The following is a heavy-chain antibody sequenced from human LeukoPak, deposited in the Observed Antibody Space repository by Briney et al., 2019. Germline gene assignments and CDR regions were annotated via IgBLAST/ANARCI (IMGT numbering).Heavy chain of an antibody. CDR1: GGSFSGYY. J-gene: IGHJ4*02. CDR3: ARDDGIYTVTTSGAFDY. V-gene: IGHV4-34*01. Sequence: SETLSLTCAVYGGSFSGYYWSWIRQPPGKGLEWIGEINHSGSTNYNPSLKSRVTISVDTSKNQFSLKLSSVTAADTAVYYCARDDGIYTVTTSGAFDYWGQGTLVTVSS. D-gene: IGHD4-17*01. CDR2: INHSGST.